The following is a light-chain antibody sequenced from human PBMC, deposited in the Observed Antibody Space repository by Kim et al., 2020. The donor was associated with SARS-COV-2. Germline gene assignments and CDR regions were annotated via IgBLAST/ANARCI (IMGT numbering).Light chain of an antibody. CDR2: DAS. Sequence: PGERATLSCRASQSVGNYLAWYPQKPGQAPRLLNYDASNRATAIPDRFTGSGSGTDFTLTISSLEPEDCAVYFCQQRNDWPQTFGQRTKVDIK. CDR1: QSVGNY. CDR3: QQRNDWPQT. J-gene: IGKJ1*01. V-gene: IGKV3-11*01.